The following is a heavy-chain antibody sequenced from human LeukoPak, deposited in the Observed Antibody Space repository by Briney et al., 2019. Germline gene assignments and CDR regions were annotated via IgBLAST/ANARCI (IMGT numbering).Heavy chain of an antibody. CDR1: GGSISSYY. CDR2: IYDSGST. V-gene: IGHV4-59*08. J-gene: IGHJ4*02. CDR3: ARLVRTYYYDSSGYYWDY. D-gene: IGHD3-22*01. Sequence: SETLSLTCTVSGGSISSYYWSWIRQPPGKGLEYIGYIYDSGSTNYNPSLKSRVTISVDTSKNQFSLKLSSVTAADMAVYYCARLVRTYYYDSSGYYWDYWGQGTLVSVSS.